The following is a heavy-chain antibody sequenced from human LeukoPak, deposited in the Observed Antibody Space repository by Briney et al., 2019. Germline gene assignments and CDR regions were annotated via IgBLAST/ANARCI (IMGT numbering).Heavy chain of an antibody. CDR1: GYTFTGYY. Sequence: ASVKVSCKASGYTFTGYYMHWVRQAPGQGLEWMGWINPNSGGTNYAQKFQGRVTMTRDTSISTAYMELSRLRSDDTAVYYSAREMRYYYDSSGYTTFDYWGQGTLVTVSS. CDR3: AREMRYYYDSSGYTTFDY. V-gene: IGHV1-2*02. J-gene: IGHJ4*02. CDR2: INPNSGGT. D-gene: IGHD3-22*01.